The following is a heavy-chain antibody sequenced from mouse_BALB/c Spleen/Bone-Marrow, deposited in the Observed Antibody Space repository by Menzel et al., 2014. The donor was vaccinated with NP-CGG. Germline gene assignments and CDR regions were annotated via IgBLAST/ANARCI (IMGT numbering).Heavy chain of an antibody. D-gene: IGHD4-1*01. J-gene: IGHJ2*01. Sequence: EVKLVESGGGLVQPGGSRKLSCAASGFTFSSFGMHWVRRAPEKGLEWVAYISSGSSAIYYADTVRGRFTISRDNPKNTLCLQMTSLRSEDTAMYYCARGGNWEDFDYWGQGTTLTVSS. CDR1: GFTFSSFG. CDR2: ISSGSSAI. V-gene: IGHV5-17*02. CDR3: ARGGNWEDFDY.